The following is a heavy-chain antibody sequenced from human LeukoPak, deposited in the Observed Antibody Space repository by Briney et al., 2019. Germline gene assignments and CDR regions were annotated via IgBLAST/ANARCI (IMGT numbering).Heavy chain of an antibody. J-gene: IGHJ4*02. CDR1: GLTVSSKY. V-gene: IGHV3-53*01. CDR3: ARVGGDRVAY. D-gene: IGHD4-17*01. CDR2: MYNNGNT. Sequence: GGPLRLSCAASGLTVSSKYMSWVRQAPGKGLEWVSVMYNNGNTHYADSVKGRFTISRDNVENMLYLQMNSLRPEDTAVYYCARVGGDRVAYWGQGTLVTVSS.